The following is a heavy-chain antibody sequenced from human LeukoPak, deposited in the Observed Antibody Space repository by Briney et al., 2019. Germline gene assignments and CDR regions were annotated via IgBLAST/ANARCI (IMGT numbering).Heavy chain of an antibody. CDR3: ARDQDSSSSGDY. CDR2: IIPIFGIA. J-gene: IGHJ4*02. D-gene: IGHD6-13*01. V-gene: IGHV1-69*04. Sequence: SVKVSCKASGGTFSSYAISWVRQAPGQGLEWMGRIIPIFGIANYAQKLQGRVTITADKSTSTAYMELSSLRSEDTAVYYCARDQDSSSSGDYWGQGTLVTVSS. CDR1: GGTFSSYA.